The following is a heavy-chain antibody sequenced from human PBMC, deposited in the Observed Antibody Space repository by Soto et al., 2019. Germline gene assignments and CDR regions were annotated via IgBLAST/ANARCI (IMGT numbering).Heavy chain of an antibody. CDR1: GGSISSGGYF. CDR3: AREGAAPYYYYGMDV. J-gene: IGHJ6*02. V-gene: IGHV4-31*03. CDR2: IYYSGST. D-gene: IGHD6-6*01. Sequence: QVQLQESGPGLVKPSQTLSLTCTVSGGSISSGGYFWSWIRQHPGKGLEWIGFIYYSGSTYYNPSLKRRFSISVDTSKNQSSLKLSSVTAADTAVYYCAREGAAPYYYYGMDVWGQGTTVTVSS.